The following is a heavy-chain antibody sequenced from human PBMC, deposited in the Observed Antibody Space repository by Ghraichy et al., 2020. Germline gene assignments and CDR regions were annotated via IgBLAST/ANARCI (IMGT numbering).Heavy chain of an antibody. CDR3: ARDRSSGGELDY. J-gene: IGHJ4*02. Sequence: LTHYYMHWVRQAPGQGLEWVGWISPNNGATYFARKFEGWATLTLDTSTNTAYMELSGPTSDDTAIYYCARDRSSGGELDYWGQGTLVTVSS. CDR2: ISPNNGAT. D-gene: IGHD2-15*01. V-gene: IGHV1-2*04. CDR1: LTHYY.